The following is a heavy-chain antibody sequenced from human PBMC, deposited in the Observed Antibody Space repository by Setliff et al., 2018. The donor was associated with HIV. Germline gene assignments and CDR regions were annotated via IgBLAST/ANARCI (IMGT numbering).Heavy chain of an antibody. V-gene: IGHV4-38-2*01. J-gene: IGHJ5*02. CDR3: ARGLIAATGTWFDP. D-gene: IGHD6-13*01. CDR1: GFSINSGYS. CDR2: LYNSGST. Sequence: PSETLSLTCAVSGFSINSGYSWDWIRQSPGKGLEWIGALYNSGSTYYNPSLKSRVTISVDTSKNHFSLKLTSVTAADTAVYYCARGLIAATGTWFDPWGQGTLVTVPQ.